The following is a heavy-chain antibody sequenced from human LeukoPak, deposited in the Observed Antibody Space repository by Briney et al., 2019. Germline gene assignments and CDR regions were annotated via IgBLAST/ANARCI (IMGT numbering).Heavy chain of an antibody. D-gene: IGHD1-26*01. CDR1: GFTFSDHY. Sequence: GGSLRLFCAASGFTFSDHYMDWVRLPPGKGLEWVGRIRNKANSYGTEYAASVKDRFTISRDDSKSSLYLQMNSLRSEDTALYYCTRVRLGAATRYFDYWGQGTLVTVSS. J-gene: IGHJ4*02. CDR2: IRNKANSYGT. V-gene: IGHV3-72*01. CDR3: TRVRLGAATRYFDY.